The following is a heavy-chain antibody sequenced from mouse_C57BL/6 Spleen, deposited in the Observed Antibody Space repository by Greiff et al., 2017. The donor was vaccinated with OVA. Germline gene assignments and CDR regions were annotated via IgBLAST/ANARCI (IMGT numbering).Heavy chain of an antibody. V-gene: IGHV1-26*01. CDR2: INPNNGGT. D-gene: IGHD2-5*01. CDR1: GYTFTDYY. Sequence: VQLQQSGPELVKPGASVKISCKASGYTFTDYYMNWVKQSHGKSLEWIGDINPNNGGTSYNQKFKGKATLTVDKSSSTAYMELRSLTSEDSAVYYCARSYYSNYVWFDYWGQGTTLTVSS. J-gene: IGHJ2*01. CDR3: ARSYYSNYVWFDY.